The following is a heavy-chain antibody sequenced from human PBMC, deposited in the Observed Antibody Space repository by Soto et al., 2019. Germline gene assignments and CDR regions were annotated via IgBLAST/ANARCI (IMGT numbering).Heavy chain of an antibody. CDR3: ARGPMGGTYFVRHFGMDV. CDR2: IDYSGSV. CDR1: GGSISGSY. J-gene: IGHJ6*02. D-gene: IGHD3-10*01. V-gene: IGHV4-59*01. Sequence: SETLSLTCSVSGGSISGSYWSWIRQSPGKGLEWIGSIDYSGSVHYVPSLKSRVTISGDTSKNQFSLMLTSLTGADTAVYYCARGPMGGTYFVRHFGMDVWGHGTAVTVSS.